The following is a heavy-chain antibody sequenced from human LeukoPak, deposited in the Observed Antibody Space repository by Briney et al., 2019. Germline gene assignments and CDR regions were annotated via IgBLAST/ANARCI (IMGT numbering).Heavy chain of an antibody. Sequence: ASVKVSCKASGYTFTSYYMHWVRQAPGQGLEWMGIINPSGGSTGYAQKFQGRVTMTRDTSTSTVYMELSSLRSEDTAVYYCARDPDANYDFWSGYYPRYGMDVWGQGTTVTVSS. J-gene: IGHJ6*02. V-gene: IGHV1-46*01. CDR2: INPSGGST. D-gene: IGHD3-3*01. CDR3: ARDPDANYDFWSGYYPRYGMDV. CDR1: GYTFTSYY.